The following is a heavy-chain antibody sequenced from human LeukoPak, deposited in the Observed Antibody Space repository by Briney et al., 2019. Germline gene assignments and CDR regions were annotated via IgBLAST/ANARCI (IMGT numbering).Heavy chain of an antibody. V-gene: IGHV1-69*13. CDR1: GGTFSSYA. J-gene: IGHJ6*02. Sequence: SVKVSCKASGGTFSSYAISWVRQAPGQGLEWMGGIIPIFGAANYAQKFQGRVTITADESTSTAYMELSSLRSEDTAVYYCARQSLAARPGSYYYGMDVWGQGTTVTVSS. CDR3: ARQSLAARPGSYYYGMDV. D-gene: IGHD6-6*01. CDR2: IIPIFGAA.